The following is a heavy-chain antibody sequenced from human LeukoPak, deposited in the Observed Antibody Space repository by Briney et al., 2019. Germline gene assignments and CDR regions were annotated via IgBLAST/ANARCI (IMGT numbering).Heavy chain of an antibody. CDR2: IYHSGST. J-gene: IGHJ4*02. CDR3: ARDGVNNYFDY. CDR1: GYSISSGYY. V-gene: IGHV4-38-2*02. Sequence: RASETLSLTCAVSGYSISSGYYWGWIRQPPGKGLEWIGSIYHSGSTYYNPSLKSRVTISVDTSKNQFSLKLSSVTAADTAVYYRARDGVNNYFDYWGRGTLVTVSS. D-gene: IGHD2/OR15-2a*01.